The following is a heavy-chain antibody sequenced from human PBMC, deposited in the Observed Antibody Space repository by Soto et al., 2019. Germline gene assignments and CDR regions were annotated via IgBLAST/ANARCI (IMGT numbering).Heavy chain of an antibody. Sequence: GGSLRLSCAASGFTFSSYGMHWVRQAPGKGLEWVAVLSYDGSNEYYADSVKGRFTVSRDNSKKTLYLQMNSLRADDTAVYFCAQDPKNTIKARFDYWGQGTLVTVSS. CDR1: GFTFSSYG. V-gene: IGHV3-30*18. CDR3: AQDPKNTIKARFDY. J-gene: IGHJ4*02. CDR2: LSYDGSNE. D-gene: IGHD1-1*01.